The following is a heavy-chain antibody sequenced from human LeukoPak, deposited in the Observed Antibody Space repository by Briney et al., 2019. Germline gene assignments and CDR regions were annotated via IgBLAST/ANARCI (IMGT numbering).Heavy chain of an antibody. V-gene: IGHV3-11*04. CDR3: ARTTMTSPYYFDY. Sequence: GGSLRLSCAASGFTFSDYYMSWIRQAPGKGLEWVSYINGSGSSIYYADSVKGRFTISRDNAKNSLYLQMNSLRAEDTAVYYCARTTMTSPYYFDYWGQGTLVTVSS. CDR2: INGSGSSI. J-gene: IGHJ4*02. D-gene: IGHD3-22*01. CDR1: GFTFSDYY.